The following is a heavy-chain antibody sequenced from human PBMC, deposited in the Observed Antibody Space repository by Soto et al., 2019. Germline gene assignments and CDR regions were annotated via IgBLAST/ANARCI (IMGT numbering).Heavy chain of an antibody. CDR3: ARHRGEIRPHYYYYYYGMDV. D-gene: IGHD1-1*01. V-gene: IGHV5-10-1*01. Sequence: ESLKISCKGSGYSFTSYCISWVRQMPGKGLEWMGRIDPSDSYTNYSPSFQGHVTISADKSISTAYLQWSSLKASDTAMYYCARHRGEIRPHYYYYYYGMDVWGQGTTVTVSS. CDR2: IDPSDSYT. CDR1: GYSFTSYC. J-gene: IGHJ6*02.